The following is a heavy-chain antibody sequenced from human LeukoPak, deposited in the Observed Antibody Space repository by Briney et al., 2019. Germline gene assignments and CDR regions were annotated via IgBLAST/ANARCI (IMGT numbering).Heavy chain of an antibody. D-gene: IGHD2-15*01. CDR2: ISNNGGYT. V-gene: IGHV3-23*01. CDR1: GFTFSSSA. Sequence: GGSLRLSCAASGFTFSSSAMSWVRQAPGKGLEWVSAISNNGGYTYYADSVQGRFTISRDNSKSTLCLQMNSLRAEDTAVFYCAKQLGYCSDGSCYFPYWGQGTLVTVSS. CDR3: AKQLGYCSDGSCYFPY. J-gene: IGHJ4*02.